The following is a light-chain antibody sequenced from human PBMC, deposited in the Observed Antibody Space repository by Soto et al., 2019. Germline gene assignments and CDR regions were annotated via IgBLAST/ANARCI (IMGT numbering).Light chain of an antibody. CDR3: QQSYSNPRT. CDR2: AAS. Sequence: DIQMTQSPSSLSASVGDRVTITCRTSQTISNYLNWYQQKPGKAPKLLIYAASSLQNEVPSRFSGGGSGTDFTLTISSLQPEDSATYYCQQSYSNPRTFGQGTKLEIK. V-gene: IGKV1-39*01. CDR1: QTISNY. J-gene: IGKJ2*01.